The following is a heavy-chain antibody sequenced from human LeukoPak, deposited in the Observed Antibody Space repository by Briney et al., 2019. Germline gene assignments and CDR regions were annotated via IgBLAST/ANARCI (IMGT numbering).Heavy chain of an antibody. Sequence: GSLRLSCAASGFTFSSYAMSWVRQPPGKGLEWLGSFYYSGSTSYRSSLKSRLSISVDTSKNQISLKPSSVTAADTAVYYCARLVVSSWYHEVLLGRDYWGQGTLVTVSS. J-gene: IGHJ4*02. D-gene: IGHD6-13*01. V-gene: IGHV4-59*05. CDR1: GFTFSSYA. CDR2: FYYSGST. CDR3: ARLVVSSWYHEVLLGRDY.